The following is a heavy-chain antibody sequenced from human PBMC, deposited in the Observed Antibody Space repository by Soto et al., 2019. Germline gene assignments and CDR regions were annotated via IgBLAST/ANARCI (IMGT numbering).Heavy chain of an antibody. Sequence: GGSLRLSCAASGFTFSSYAMSWVRQAPGKGLEWVSAISGSGGSTYYADSVKGRFTISRDNSKNTLYLQMNSLRAEDTAVYYCAKDSSGWREVNYGMDVWGQGTTVTVSS. CDR1: GFTFSSYA. V-gene: IGHV3-23*01. D-gene: IGHD6-19*01. CDR2: ISGSGGST. J-gene: IGHJ6*02. CDR3: AKDSSGWREVNYGMDV.